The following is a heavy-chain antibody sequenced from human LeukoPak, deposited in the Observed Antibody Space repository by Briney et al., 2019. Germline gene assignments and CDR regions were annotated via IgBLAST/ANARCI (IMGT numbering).Heavy chain of an antibody. CDR2: IRHSGST. CDR1: GGSISSPTYY. CDR3: ARLGGYHDPPDY. Sequence: PSETLSLTCTVSGGSISSPTYYWAWIRQPPGQELEWIKTIRHSGSTYDNPSLKSRFTMSVDTSKNQFLLNLSSVTAADTAVYYCARLGGYHDPPDYWGQGTLVTVSS. D-gene: IGHD3-16*02. J-gene: IGHJ4*02. V-gene: IGHV4-39*01.